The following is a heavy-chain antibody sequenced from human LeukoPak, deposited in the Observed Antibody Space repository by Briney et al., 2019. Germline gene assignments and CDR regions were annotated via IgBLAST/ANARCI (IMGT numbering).Heavy chain of an antibody. V-gene: IGHV1-69*04. Sequence: GASVKVSCKASGGTFSSYAISWVRQAPGQGLEWMGRIIPILGIANYAQKFQGRVMITADKSTSTAYMELSRLRSEDTAVYYCARAPLNHRSRNPKYNWFDPWGQGTLVTVSS. CDR3: ARAPLNHRSRNPKYNWFDP. CDR1: GGTFSSYA. CDR2: IIPILGIA. D-gene: IGHD1-14*01. J-gene: IGHJ5*02.